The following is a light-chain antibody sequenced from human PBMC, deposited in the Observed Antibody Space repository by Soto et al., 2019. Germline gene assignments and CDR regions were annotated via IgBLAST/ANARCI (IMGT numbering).Light chain of an antibody. CDR3: NSYTTSNTYV. CDR1: ISYVCAYNY. Sequence: QSLLTQPASVSWSPGQAITISFSGTISYVCAYNYVSWYQQHPGKAPKLMIYDVTNRPSGVSNRFSGSKSGNTASLTISWLRAEDEADYYCNSYTTSNTYVFATGTKVPVL. CDR2: DVT. V-gene: IGLV2-14*01. J-gene: IGLJ1*01.